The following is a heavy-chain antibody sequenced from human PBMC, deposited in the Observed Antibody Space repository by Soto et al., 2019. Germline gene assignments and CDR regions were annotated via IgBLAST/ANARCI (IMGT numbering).Heavy chain of an antibody. CDR2: IIPSYDRT. Sequence: QVLLLQSGPEVKKPGSSVKVSCKASGDAFQSYAIHWVRQAPGQGLEYMGRIIPSYDRTKYAQKFQGRLTVTADMSTSTVYMELSSLSSEDTAVYYCARDPTNDYGDDTFDYWGQGTKVIVSS. CDR1: GDAFQSYA. V-gene: IGHV1-69*06. J-gene: IGHJ4*02. CDR3: ARDPTNDYGDDTFDY. D-gene: IGHD4-17*01.